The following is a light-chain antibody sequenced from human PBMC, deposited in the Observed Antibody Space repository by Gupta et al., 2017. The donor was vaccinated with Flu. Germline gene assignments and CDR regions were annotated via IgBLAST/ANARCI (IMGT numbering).Light chain of an antibody. V-gene: IGKV1-39*01. CDR1: QSISSF. CDR3: QQSYSTPRT. J-gene: IGKJ1*01. Sequence: DIQVAQSPSSLSASLGDSVTITCRASQSISSFLKWHQQKPGTAQMLLIFGASSLPSGVPSRCSGSGSRTDIPHTISSQQPDDFTVYYWQQSYSTPRTFGQGTKVDIK. CDR2: GAS.